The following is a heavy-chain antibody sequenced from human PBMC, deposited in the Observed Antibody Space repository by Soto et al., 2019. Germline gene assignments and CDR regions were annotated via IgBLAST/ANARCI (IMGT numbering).Heavy chain of an antibody. CDR3: ARAREGVVTMGWFDP. D-gene: IGHD3-3*01. V-gene: IGHV4-59*12. J-gene: IGHJ5*02. Sequence: PSETLSLTCTVSGGSIRGYYLSWIRQPPGKGLEWIGYMYNTGSTVYNPSLKSRVTISVDKSKNQFSLKLSSVTAADTAVYYCARAREGVVTMGWFDPWGQGTLVTVSS. CDR2: MYNTGST. CDR1: GGSIRGYY.